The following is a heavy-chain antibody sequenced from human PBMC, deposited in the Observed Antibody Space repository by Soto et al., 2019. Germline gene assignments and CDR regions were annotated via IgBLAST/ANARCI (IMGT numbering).Heavy chain of an antibody. D-gene: IGHD5-12*01. CDR3: ARDMAGYSGYDPGNYYYYYGMDV. CDR1: GYTFTGYY. V-gene: IGHV1-2*04. CDR2: INPNSGGT. J-gene: IGHJ6*02. Sequence: ASVKVSCKASGYTFTGYYMHWVQQAPGQGLEWMGWINPNSGGTNYAQKFQGWVTMTRDTSISTAYMELSRLRSDDTAVYYCARDMAGYSGYDPGNYYYYYGMDVWGQGTTVTVSS.